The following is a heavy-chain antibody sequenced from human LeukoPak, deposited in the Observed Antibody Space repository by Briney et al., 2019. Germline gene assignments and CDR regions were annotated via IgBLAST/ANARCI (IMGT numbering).Heavy chain of an antibody. CDR1: GFTFSSYG. V-gene: IGHV3-30*02. J-gene: IGHJ4*02. CDR3: AKISSVWYDARTGSIDY. D-gene: IGHD6-19*01. CDR2: IRYDGSNK. Sequence: PGGSLRLSCAASGFTFSSYGMLWVRQAPAKGLEWVAFIRYDGSNKYYTDSVKGRFTISRDNSKNTLYLQMNSLRAEDTAVYYCAKISSVWYDARTGSIDYWGQGTLVTVFS.